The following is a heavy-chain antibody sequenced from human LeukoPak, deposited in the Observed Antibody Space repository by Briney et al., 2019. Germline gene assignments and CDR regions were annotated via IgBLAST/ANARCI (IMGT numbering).Heavy chain of an antibody. Sequence: PGGSLRLSCAASGFTFSSYGMHWVRQAPGKGLEWVAVIWYDGSNKYYADSVKGRFTISRDNSKNTLYLQMNSLRAEDTAVYYCARGADILTGSDAFDIWGQGTMVTVSS. D-gene: IGHD3-9*01. CDR1: GFTFSSYG. CDR3: ARGADILTGSDAFDI. J-gene: IGHJ3*02. V-gene: IGHV3-33*08. CDR2: IWYDGSNK.